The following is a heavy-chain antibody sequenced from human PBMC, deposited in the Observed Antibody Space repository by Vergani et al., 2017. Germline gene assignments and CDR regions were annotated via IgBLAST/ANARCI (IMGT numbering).Heavy chain of an antibody. Sequence: EVQLVQSGAEVKKPGESLRISCKGSGYSFTSYWISWVRQMPGKGLEWMWRIDPSDSYTNYSPSFQGHVTISADKSISTAYLQWSSLKASDTAMYYCARKRITMVRGTVPPDDYWGQGTLVTVSS. CDR1: GYSFTSYW. CDR3: ARKRITMVRGTVPPDDY. D-gene: IGHD3-10*01. CDR2: IDPSDSYT. V-gene: IGHV5-10-1*01. J-gene: IGHJ4*02.